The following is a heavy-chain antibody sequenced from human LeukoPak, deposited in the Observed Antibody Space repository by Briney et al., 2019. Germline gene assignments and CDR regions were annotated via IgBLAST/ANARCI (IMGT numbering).Heavy chain of an antibody. CDR3: APWIRAQQYYFGS. CDR2: ISSGSNYI. Sequence: PGGSLSLSCAASGFTFSDYSMNWVRQAPGKGLEWVASISSGSNYIYYADSLKGRFTISRDNAKSSLYLQMDSLRAEDTAVYYCAPWIRAQQYYFGSWGQGTLVTVAS. J-gene: IGHJ4*02. V-gene: IGHV3-21*01. CDR1: GFTFSDYS. D-gene: IGHD6-13*01.